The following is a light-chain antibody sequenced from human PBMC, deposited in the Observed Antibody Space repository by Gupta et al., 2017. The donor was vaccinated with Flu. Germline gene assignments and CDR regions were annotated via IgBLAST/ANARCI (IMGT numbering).Light chain of an antibody. CDR1: QGLVYSDGNTY. V-gene: IGKV2-30*01. CDR2: LVS. Sequence: DVVMTQSPLSLAVTLGQPASISCRSSQGLVYSDGNTYLHWFQQRPGQSPRRLIHLVSYRDSGVPDRFSGSGSGTDFTLKISRVETEDVGIYYCMQGAHWPWAFGQGTKVEIK. CDR3: MQGAHWPWA. J-gene: IGKJ1*01.